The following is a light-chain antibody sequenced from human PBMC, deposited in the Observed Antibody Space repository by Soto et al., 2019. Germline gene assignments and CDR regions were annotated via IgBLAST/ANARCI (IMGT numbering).Light chain of an antibody. J-gene: IGLJ2*01. V-gene: IGLV2-8*01. CDR2: EVY. CDR3: SAYAGSSTWV. CDR1: SSDVGGYNY. Sequence: QSAPTQPPSASGSPGQSVTFSCTGTSSDVGGYNYVSWYQQYPGKAPKLMIYEVYKRHSGVPDRFSGSKSGNTASLTVSGLQREDEGDYYCSAYAGSSTWVFGGGTQLTVL.